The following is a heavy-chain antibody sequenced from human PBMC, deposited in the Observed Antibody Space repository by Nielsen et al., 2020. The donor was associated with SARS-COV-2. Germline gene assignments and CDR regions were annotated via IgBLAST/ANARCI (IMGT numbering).Heavy chain of an antibody. CDR1: GFTFDDYA. V-gene: IGHV3-9*01. D-gene: IGHD3-9*01. Sequence: SLKISCAASGFTFDDYAMHWVRQAPGKGLEWVSGISCNSGSIGYADSVKGRFTISRDNAKNSLYLQMNSLRAEDTALYYCAKALSYYDILTGYYVYYYYGMDVWGQGTTVTVSS. J-gene: IGHJ6*02. CDR2: ISCNSGSI. CDR3: AKALSYYDILTGYYVYYYYGMDV.